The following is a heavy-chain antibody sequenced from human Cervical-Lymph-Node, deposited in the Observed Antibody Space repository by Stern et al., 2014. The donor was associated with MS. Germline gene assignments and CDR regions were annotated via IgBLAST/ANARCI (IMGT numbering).Heavy chain of an antibody. V-gene: IGHV5-51*03. CDR3: ARRDVLTGFDVFDI. CDR2: IYPGDSDP. J-gene: IGHJ3*02. Sequence: VQLVESGPEVRKPGESLKISCKASGYTFTTFWIGWVRQVPGKGLEWVGIIYPGDSDPRYRPSFQGQVTISADNSISTAFLQWRRLKASDTAIYYCARRDVLTGFDVFDIWGRGTLVTVSS. D-gene: IGHD3-9*01. CDR1: GYTFTTFW.